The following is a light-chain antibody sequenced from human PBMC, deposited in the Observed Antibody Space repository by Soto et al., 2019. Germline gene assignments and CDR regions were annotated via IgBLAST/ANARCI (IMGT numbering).Light chain of an antibody. V-gene: IGKV1-27*01. CDR2: AAS. CDR1: QSIGNY. CDR3: QKYDTVPWA. Sequence: DIPMTHSPSSLSASVLDIVTITFRASQSIGNYFNWYQQKPGKVPKLLIYAASSLQSGVPSRFSGSGSGTDFTLTISSLQPEDVATYYCQKYDTVPWAFGQGTKVDIK. J-gene: IGKJ1*01.